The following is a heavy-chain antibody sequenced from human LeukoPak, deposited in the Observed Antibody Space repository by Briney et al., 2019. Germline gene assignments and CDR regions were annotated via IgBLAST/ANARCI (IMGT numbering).Heavy chain of an antibody. CDR1: GGSISSSSYY. J-gene: IGHJ6*02. Sequence: PSETLSLTCTVSGGSISSSSYYWGWIRQPPGKGLEWIGYIYYSGSTNYNPSLKSRVTISVDTSKNQFSLKLSSVTAADTAVYYCARGYSSGWPYYYYYGMDVWGQGTTVTVSS. CDR3: ARGYSSGWPYYYYYGMDV. D-gene: IGHD6-19*01. CDR2: IYYSGST. V-gene: IGHV4-61*05.